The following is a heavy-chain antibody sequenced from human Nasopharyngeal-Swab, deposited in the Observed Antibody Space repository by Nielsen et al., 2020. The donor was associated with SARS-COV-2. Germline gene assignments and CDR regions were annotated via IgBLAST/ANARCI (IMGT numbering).Heavy chain of an antibody. D-gene: IGHD6-13*01. V-gene: IGHV3-30*18. J-gene: IGHJ5*02. CDR3: AKDVSDSRGGNWFDP. Sequence: GESLKISCAASGFTFSSYGMHWVRQVPGKGLEWVAVISYDGSNKYYADSVKGRFTISRDNSKNTLYLQMNSLRAEDTAVYYCAKDVSDSRGGNWFDPWGQGTLVTVSS. CDR1: GFTFSSYG. CDR2: ISYDGSNK.